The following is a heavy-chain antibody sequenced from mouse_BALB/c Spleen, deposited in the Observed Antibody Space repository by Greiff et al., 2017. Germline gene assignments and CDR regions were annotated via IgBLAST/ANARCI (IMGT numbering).Heavy chain of an antibody. Sequence: EVLLVESGGGLVKPGGSLKLSCAASGFAFRCYDLSWVRQTPEKRLEWVAYISSGGGSTYYPDTVKGRFTISRDNAKNTLYLQMSSLKSEYTAIYYCARLYYYGSSPYYFDYWGQGTTLTVSS. CDR1: GFAFRCYD. J-gene: IGHJ2*01. D-gene: IGHD1-1*01. CDR3: ARLYYYGSSPYYFDY. V-gene: IGHV5-12-1*01. CDR2: ISSGGGST.